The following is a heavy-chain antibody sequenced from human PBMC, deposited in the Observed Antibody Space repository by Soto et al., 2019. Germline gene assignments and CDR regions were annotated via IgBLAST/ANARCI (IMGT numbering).Heavy chain of an antibody. Sequence: PSETLSLTCTVSGGSISSGGYYWSWIRQHPGKGLEWIGYIYYSGSTYYNPSLKSRVTISVDTSKNQFSLKLSSVTAADTAVYYCAREAIRSTGGDYVWGSYRTYYFDYWGQGTLVTVSS. CDR3: AREAIRSTGGDYVWGSYRTYYFDY. CDR1: GGSISSGGYY. J-gene: IGHJ4*01. D-gene: IGHD3-16*02. CDR2: IYYSGST. V-gene: IGHV4-31*03.